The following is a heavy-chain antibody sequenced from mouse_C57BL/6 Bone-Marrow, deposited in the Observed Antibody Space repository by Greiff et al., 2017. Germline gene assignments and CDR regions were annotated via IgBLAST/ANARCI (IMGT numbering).Heavy chain of an antibody. CDR3: ARYGLRAGFAY. Sequence: EVQLQQSGAELVKPGASVKLSCTASGFNIKDYYMHWVKKRTEQGLEWIGRIDPEDGEHKYAPQLQGKATITSDTSSNTAYLQLSSLTSEDTAVYYCARYGLRAGFAYWGQGTLVTGSA. D-gene: IGHD1-1*01. V-gene: IGHV14-2*01. CDR2: IDPEDGEH. J-gene: IGHJ3*01. CDR1: GFNIKDYY.